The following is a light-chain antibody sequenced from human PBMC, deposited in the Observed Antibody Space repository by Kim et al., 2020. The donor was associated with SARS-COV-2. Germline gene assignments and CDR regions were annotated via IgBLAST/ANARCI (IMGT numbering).Light chain of an antibody. CDR1: QAVGNSF. Sequence: EIVLTQSPGTLSLSPGDTATLSCRASQAVGNSFLAWYQQRPGQAPRLLIYGASNRATGVPDRFSGSGSGTDFSLTISGLEPEDFATYYCHQYRDSSPCTFGQGTELEI. V-gene: IGKV3-20*01. CDR2: GAS. CDR3: HQYRDSSPCT. J-gene: IGKJ2*02.